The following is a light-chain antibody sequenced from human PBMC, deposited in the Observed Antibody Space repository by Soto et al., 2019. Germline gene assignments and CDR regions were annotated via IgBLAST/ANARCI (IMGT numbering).Light chain of an antibody. V-gene: IGKV3-20*01. CDR3: HQCGSSPPWT. J-gene: IGKJ1*01. Sequence: EIVLTQSPGTLSLSPGERATLSCRASQSIDSNHLAWYQQKLGQAPRLLIYAASSRATGIPDRFSGSGSGTDFTLTISRLEPEDFAVYHCHQCGSSPPWTFGQGTKVEI. CDR1: QSIDSNH. CDR2: AAS.